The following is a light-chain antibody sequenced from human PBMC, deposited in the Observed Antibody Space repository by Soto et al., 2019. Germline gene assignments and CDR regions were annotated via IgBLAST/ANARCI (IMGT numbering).Light chain of an antibody. Sequence: DIQMTQSPSTLSASVGDRVTITCRASPSISRWLAWYQQKTGKAPKFLIYDASNLQSGVPSRFSGSVSGTEFTLTISSLQPDDFATYYCQQYNSYSGYTFGQGTKLEIK. CDR2: DAS. V-gene: IGKV1-5*01. CDR1: PSISRW. J-gene: IGKJ2*01. CDR3: QQYNSYSGYT.